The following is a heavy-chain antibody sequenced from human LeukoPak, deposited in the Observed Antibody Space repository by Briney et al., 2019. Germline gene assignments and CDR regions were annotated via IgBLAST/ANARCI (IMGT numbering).Heavy chain of an antibody. V-gene: IGHV4-34*01. CDR1: GGSFRGYY. J-gene: IGHJ6*02. CDR2: LNHRGSP. CDR3: ARGLGCSSTSCYTNYYDGMDV. Sequence: SETLSLICAVYGGSFRGYYWSWIRQPPGEGLERIGELNHRGSPNYNPSLKSRVTISVDTSKDQFSVKLSSVTAADTAVYYCARGLGCSSTSCYTNYYDGMDVWGQGTTVTVSS. D-gene: IGHD2-2*02.